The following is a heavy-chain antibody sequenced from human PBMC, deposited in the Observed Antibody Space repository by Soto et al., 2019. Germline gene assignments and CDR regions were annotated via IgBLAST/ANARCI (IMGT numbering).Heavy chain of an antibody. CDR2: IIPIFGTA. CDR3: AKVGAGPRNQIPFSRVGERYGMDV. Sequence: SVKVSCKASGRTFSSYAISWVRQAPGQGLEWMGGIIPIFGTANYAQKFQGGVTITADKSTSTAYMELSSLRAEDTAVYYCAKVGAGPRNQIPFSRVGERYGMDVWGQGTTVTVSS. CDR1: GRTFSSYA. D-gene: IGHD3-10*01. V-gene: IGHV1-69*06. J-gene: IGHJ6*02.